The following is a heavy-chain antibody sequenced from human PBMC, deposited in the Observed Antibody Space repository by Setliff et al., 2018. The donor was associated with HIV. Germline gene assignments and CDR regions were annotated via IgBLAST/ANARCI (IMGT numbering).Heavy chain of an antibody. J-gene: IGHJ4*02. Sequence: GSLRLSCAASGFTFSNYAMHWVRQAPGKGLEWVAVISYDGSNKYYADSVKGRFTISRDNSKNTLYLHMNSLRVEDTAVYYCARETMYDSRGYLSHYFDYWGQGTPVTVSS. V-gene: IGHV3-30-3*01. CDR1: GFTFSNYA. CDR3: ARETMYDSRGYLSHYFDY. D-gene: IGHD3-22*01. CDR2: ISYDGSNK.